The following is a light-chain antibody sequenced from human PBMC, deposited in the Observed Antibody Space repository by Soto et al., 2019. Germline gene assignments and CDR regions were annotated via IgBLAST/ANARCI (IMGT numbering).Light chain of an antibody. CDR1: QGISTY. CDR3: QQSNSITCP. CDR2: AAS. V-gene: IGKV1-39*01. Sequence: DIQMTQSPSSLSASVGDRVTITCRASQGISTYLNWYQQKPGKAPKGLIYAASSLQSGVPSRFSGSGSETDFTLTISSLQPEDFATYSCQQSNSITCPFGQGTKV. J-gene: IGKJ1*01.